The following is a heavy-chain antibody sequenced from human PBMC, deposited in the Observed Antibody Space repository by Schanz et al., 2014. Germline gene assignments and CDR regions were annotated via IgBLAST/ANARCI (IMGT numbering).Heavy chain of an antibody. Sequence: EVQLVESGGYLVQPGGSLRLSCSASGFTFSSYAMHWVRQASGKGLEYVSAITRSGGGTYYSDSVKGRFTISRDNSKNTLYLQMSSLRADDTAVYYCAKDPSHGDYDYYFDYWGQGTLXTVSS. CDR2: ITRSGGGT. J-gene: IGHJ4*02. CDR1: GFTFSSYA. D-gene: IGHD3-22*01. V-gene: IGHV3-64D*06. CDR3: AKDPSHGDYDYYFDY.